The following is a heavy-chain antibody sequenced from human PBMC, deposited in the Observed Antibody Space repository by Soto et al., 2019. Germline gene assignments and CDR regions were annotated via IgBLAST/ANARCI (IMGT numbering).Heavy chain of an antibody. CDR3: ARVGTHYYYYYMDV. Sequence: ASVKVSCKASGYTFTSYAMHWVRQAPGQRLEWMGWINAGNGNTKYSQKFQGRVTITRDTSASTAYMELSSLRSEDTAVYYCARVGTHYYYYYMDVSGKGTTVTVSS. CDR1: GYTFTSYA. CDR2: INAGNGNT. J-gene: IGHJ6*03. V-gene: IGHV1-3*01.